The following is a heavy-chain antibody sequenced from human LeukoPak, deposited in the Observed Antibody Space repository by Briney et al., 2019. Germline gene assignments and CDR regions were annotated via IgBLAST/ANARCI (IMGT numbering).Heavy chain of an antibody. CDR2: ISYDGSNK. J-gene: IGHJ4*02. V-gene: IGHV3-30*18. CDR1: GFTFNNYG. CDR3: AKDSRSGRYSYFDY. Sequence: GGSLRLSCAAPGFTFNNYGVHWVRQAPGKGLEWVAVISYDGSNKYYADSVKGRFTISRDNSKNTLYLQMNSLRAEDTAVYYCAKDSRSGRYSYFDYWGQGTLVTVSS. D-gene: IGHD3-10*01.